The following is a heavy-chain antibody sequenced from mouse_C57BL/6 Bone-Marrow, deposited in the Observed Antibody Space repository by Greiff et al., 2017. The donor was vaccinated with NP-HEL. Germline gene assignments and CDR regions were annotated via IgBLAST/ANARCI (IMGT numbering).Heavy chain of an antibody. CDR1: GYTFTSYW. CDR3: ARRPYYYGSSPWFAY. J-gene: IGHJ3*01. D-gene: IGHD1-1*01. CDR2: IDPSDSYT. Sequence: QVQLQQPGAELVKPGASVKLSCKASGYTFTSYWMQWVKQRPGQGLEWIGEIDPSDSYTNYNQKFKGKATLTVDTSSSTAYMQLSSLTSEDSAVYYCARRPYYYGSSPWFAYWGQGTLVTVSA. V-gene: IGHV1-50*01.